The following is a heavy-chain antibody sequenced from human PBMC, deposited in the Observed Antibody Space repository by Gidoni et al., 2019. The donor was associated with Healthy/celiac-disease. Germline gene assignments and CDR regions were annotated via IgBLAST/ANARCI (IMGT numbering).Heavy chain of an antibody. V-gene: IGHV3-9*01. Sequence: EVQLVESGGGLVPHGRSLRLSCAASGFTFDDYAMHWVRQAPGKGLEWVSGISWNSGSIGYADSVKGRFTISRDNAKNSLYLQMNSLRAEDTALYYCAKDISRLGAAAGIPGNYWGQGTLVTVSS. CDR2: ISWNSGSI. J-gene: IGHJ4*02. D-gene: IGHD6-13*01. CDR3: AKDISRLGAAAGIPGNY. CDR1: GFTFDDYA.